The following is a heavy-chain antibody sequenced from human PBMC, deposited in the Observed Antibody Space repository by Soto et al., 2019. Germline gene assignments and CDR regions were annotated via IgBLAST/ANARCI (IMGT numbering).Heavy chain of an antibody. CDR2: INHSGST. D-gene: IGHD6-13*01. V-gene: IGHV4-34*01. J-gene: IGHJ5*02. Sequence: SETLSLTCAVYGGSFSGYYWSWIRQPPGKGLEWIGEINHSGSTNYNPSLESRVTISVDTSKNQFSLKLSSVTAADTAVYYCARAAAGRMALNVWFDPWGQGTLVTVSS. CDR1: GGSFSGYY. CDR3: ARAAAGRMALNVWFDP.